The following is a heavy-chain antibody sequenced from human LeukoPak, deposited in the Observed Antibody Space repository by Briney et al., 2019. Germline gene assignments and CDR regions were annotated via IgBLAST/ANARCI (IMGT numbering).Heavy chain of an antibody. J-gene: IGHJ3*01. D-gene: IGHD6-25*01. CDR2: IYYTGTT. CDR1: GGSVTSYY. Sequence: SETLSLTCTVSGGSVTSYYWSRIRQPPGKGLEWIGYIYYTGTTNYNSSLDSRLTISQDTSKNQFSLKLTSVTAADTAVYFCARGGGPDAFDFWGQGTMVSVS. V-gene: IGHV4-59*02. CDR3: ARGGGPDAFDF.